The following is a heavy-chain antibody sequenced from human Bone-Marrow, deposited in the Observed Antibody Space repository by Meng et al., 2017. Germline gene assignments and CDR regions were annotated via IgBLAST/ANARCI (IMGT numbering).Heavy chain of an antibody. CDR3: ARDLERWEPRGFDY. CDR1: GFTFSGYW. J-gene: IGHJ4*02. D-gene: IGHD1-26*01. CDR2: IDGDGSTT. V-gene: IGHV3-74*03. Sequence: GESLKISCEASGFTFSGYWMHWVRQVPGKGLVWVSRIDGDGSTTKYADFVKGRFTISRDDAKNTLYLQMNSLRAEDTAVYYCARDLERWEPRGFDYWGQGTLVTVSS.